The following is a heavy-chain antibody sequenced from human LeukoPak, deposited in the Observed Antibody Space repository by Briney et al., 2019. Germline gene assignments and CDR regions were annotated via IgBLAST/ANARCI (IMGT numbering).Heavy chain of an antibody. CDR2: IYYSGST. CDR1: GGSISSYY. V-gene: IGHV4-59*01. J-gene: IGHJ5*02. D-gene: IGHD2-15*01. CDR3: AGGGYCSGGSCYGVYWFDP. Sequence: SETLSLACTVSGGSISSYYWSWIRQPPGKGLEWIGYIYYSGSTNYNPSLKSRVTISVDTSKNQFSLKLSSVTAADTAVYYCAGGGYCSGGSCYGVYWFDPWGQGTLVTVSS.